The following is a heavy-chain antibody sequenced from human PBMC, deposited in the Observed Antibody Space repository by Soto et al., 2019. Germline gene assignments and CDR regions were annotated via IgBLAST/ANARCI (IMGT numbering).Heavy chain of an antibody. CDR1: GYSFTSYG. CDR2: ISGHNGNT. D-gene: IGHD3-9*01. J-gene: IGHJ4*02. V-gene: IGHV1-18*04. Sequence: XSVKVSCKASGYSFTSYGIIWVRQAPGQGLEWMGWISGHNGNTKYAQKVQGRVTMATDTFTSTAYMELRSLRTDDTAFYYCAGDNEILTGYPDYWGQGTLVTVSS. CDR3: AGDNEILTGYPDY.